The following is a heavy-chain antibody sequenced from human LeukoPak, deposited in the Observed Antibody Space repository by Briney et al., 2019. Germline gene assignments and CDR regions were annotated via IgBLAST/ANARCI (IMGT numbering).Heavy chain of an antibody. J-gene: IGHJ5*02. CDR1: RFTFSSYS. V-gene: IGHV3-21*01. CDR3: ARDPGVRNWNDQNWFDP. CDR2: ISSSGNYI. D-gene: IGHD1-1*01. Sequence: PGGSLRLSCAASRFTFSSYSMHWVRQAPGKGLEWVSSISSSGNYIYYADSLKGRFTISRDNAKNSMYLQMNSLRAEDTAVYYCARDPGVRNWNDQNWFDPWGQGTLVTVSS.